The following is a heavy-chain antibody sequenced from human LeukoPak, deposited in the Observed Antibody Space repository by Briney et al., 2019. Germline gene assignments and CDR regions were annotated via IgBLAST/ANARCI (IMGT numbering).Heavy chain of an antibody. J-gene: IGHJ4*02. CDR1: GGSISSSSYY. CDR2: IYYSGST. CDR3: ARGGFCSSTSCYGVFDY. D-gene: IGHD2-2*01. V-gene: IGHV4-39*01. Sequence: SETLSLTCTVSGGSISSSSYYWGWIRQPPGKGLEWIGSIYYSGSTYYNPSLKSRVTISVDTSKNQFSLKLSSVTAADTAVYYCARGGFCSSTSCYGVFDYWGQGTLVTVSS.